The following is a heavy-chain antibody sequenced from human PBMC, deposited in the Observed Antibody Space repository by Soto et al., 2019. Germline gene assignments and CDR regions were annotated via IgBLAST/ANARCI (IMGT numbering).Heavy chain of an antibody. J-gene: IGHJ6*03. V-gene: IGHV6-1*01. CDR2: TYYRSKWYN. CDR3: ARDIVVVPAAIPYYYYMDV. D-gene: IGHD2-2*01. CDR1: GDSVSSNSAA. Sequence: SQPLSLTCAISGDSVSSNSAAWNWIRKSPSRGLEWLGRTYYRSKWYNDYAVSVKSRITINPDTSKNQFSLQLNSVTPEDTAVYYCARDIVVVPAAIPYYYYMDVRGKGTTVTVSS.